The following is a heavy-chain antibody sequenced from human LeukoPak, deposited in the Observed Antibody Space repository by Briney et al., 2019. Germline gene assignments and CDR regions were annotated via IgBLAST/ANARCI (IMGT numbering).Heavy chain of an antibody. Sequence: SETLSLTCSVSGGPISSSYWSWIRQAPGKGLEWIGQIYYSGSTNYNPSLKSRVTISVDTSKNQFSLKLSSVTAADTAVYYCAREGMIATGREPAEIWGQGTMVTVSS. CDR2: IYYSGST. V-gene: IGHV4-59*01. CDR3: AREGMIATGREPAEI. CDR1: GGPISSSY. D-gene: IGHD3-22*01. J-gene: IGHJ3*02.